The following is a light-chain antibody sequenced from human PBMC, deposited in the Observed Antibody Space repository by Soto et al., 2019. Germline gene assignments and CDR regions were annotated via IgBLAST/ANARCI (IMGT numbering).Light chain of an antibody. Sequence: QSVLTQPPSASGTPGQRVTISCSGSSSTIGSNTVNWYQQLPGTAPKLLIYSNNQRPSGVPDQFSGSKSGTSASLAISGLQSDDEADYYCAAWDDSLNGRVFGGGTKLTVL. CDR3: AAWDDSLNGRV. CDR2: SNN. CDR1: SSTIGSNT. V-gene: IGLV1-44*01. J-gene: IGLJ3*02.